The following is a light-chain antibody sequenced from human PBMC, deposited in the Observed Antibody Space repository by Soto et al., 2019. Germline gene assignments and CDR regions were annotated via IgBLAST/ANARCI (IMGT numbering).Light chain of an antibody. V-gene: IGKV1-27*01. CDR1: LGIGNY. CDR3: QKYNSAPHT. Sequence: DIQLAQSPSSLSASIGDRVTLSCRATLGIGNYLAWFQQKPGKVPKLLIYGASTLQSGVPSRFNGSGSGTDFTLTISSLQPEDVGTYYCQKYNSAPHTFGPGTKVDIK. CDR2: GAS. J-gene: IGKJ3*01.